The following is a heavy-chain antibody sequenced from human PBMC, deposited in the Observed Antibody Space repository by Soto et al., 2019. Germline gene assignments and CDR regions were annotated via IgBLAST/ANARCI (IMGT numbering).Heavy chain of an antibody. J-gene: IGHJ4*02. CDR1: GGSVRTGSYH. CDR2: IPNNGSP. Sequence: QVQLQESGPGRVKPSETLSLTCSVSGGSVRTGSYHWSWIRQPQGKGLEWIGFIPNNGSPDYNPSLKSRVVVSIDRSKNQFSLKVNSVTSADTAVYFCARIGWGGDSWGQGTLVTVSS. CDR3: ARIGWGGDS. D-gene: IGHD7-27*01. V-gene: IGHV4-61*01.